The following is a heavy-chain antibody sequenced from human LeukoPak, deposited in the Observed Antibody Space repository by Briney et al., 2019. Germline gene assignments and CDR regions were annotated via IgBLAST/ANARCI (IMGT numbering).Heavy chain of an antibody. Sequence: ASVKVSCKASGYTFTSYAMHWVRQAPGQRLEWMGWINAGNGNTKYSQKFQGRVTMTRDTSTSTVYMELSSLRSEDTAVYYCARDSSGDYESDYWGQGTLVTVSS. D-gene: IGHD4-17*01. CDR3: ARDSSGDYESDY. V-gene: IGHV1-3*01. J-gene: IGHJ4*02. CDR1: GYTFTSYA. CDR2: INAGNGNT.